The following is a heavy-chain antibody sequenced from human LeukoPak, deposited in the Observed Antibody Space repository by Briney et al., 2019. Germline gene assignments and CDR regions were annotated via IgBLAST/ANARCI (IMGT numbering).Heavy chain of an antibody. V-gene: IGHV4-34*01. J-gene: IGHJ5*02. Sequence: PSETLSLTCAVYGGSFSGYYWSWTRQPPGTGLEWIGEINHSGSTNYNPSLTSRVTISVDTSTNQFSLKLSSVTAADTAVYYCARNQRWFDPWGQGTLVTVSS. CDR3: ARNQRWFDP. CDR1: GGSFSGYY. D-gene: IGHD2-2*01. CDR2: INHSGST.